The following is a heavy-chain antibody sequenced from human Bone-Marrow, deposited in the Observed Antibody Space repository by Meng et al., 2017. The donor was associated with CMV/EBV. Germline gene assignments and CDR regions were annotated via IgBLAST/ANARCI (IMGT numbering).Heavy chain of an antibody. CDR1: GGSISSYY. Sequence: SETLSLTCTVSGGSISSYYWSWIRQPPGKGLEWIGYIYYSGSTNYNPSLKSRVTISVDTSKNQFSLKLSSVTAADTAVYYCASGYSSSWYGGGYFQHCGQGTLVAVSS. CDR3: ASGYSSSWYGGGYFQH. CDR2: IYYSGST. D-gene: IGHD6-13*01. J-gene: IGHJ1*01. V-gene: IGHV4-59*01.